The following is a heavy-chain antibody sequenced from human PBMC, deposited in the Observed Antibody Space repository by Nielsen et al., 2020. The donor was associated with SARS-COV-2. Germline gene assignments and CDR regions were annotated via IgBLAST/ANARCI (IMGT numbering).Heavy chain of an antibody. CDR2: IWYAGSNK. V-gene: IGHV3-33*01. Sequence: GGSLRLSCAASGFTFSSYGMHWVRQAPGKGLAGVAVIWYAGSNKYYADSVKGRFTISRDNSKNTLYLQMTSLRSEDTAVYYCARGENSSGWLDAFDIWGQGTMVTVSS. CDR1: GFTFSSYG. J-gene: IGHJ3*02. D-gene: IGHD6-19*01. CDR3: ARGENSSGWLDAFDI.